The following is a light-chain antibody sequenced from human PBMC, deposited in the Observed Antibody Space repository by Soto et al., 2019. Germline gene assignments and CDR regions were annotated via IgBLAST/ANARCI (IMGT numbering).Light chain of an antibody. CDR3: QQYNKWPRT. V-gene: IGKV3-15*01. CDR1: QSVSTN. Sequence: EIVMTQSPGTLSVSPGERATLSCRARQSVSTNLAWYHQKPGQAPRLLIYGASTRATGTPDRFSGSGSGTEFTLTISSLQSEDFAVYYCQQYNKWPRTFGQGTKVDIK. J-gene: IGKJ1*01. CDR2: GAS.